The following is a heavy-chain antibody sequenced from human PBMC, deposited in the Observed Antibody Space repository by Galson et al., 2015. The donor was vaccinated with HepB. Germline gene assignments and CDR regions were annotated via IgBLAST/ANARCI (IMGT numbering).Heavy chain of an antibody. D-gene: IGHD3-10*01. CDR2: INHSGST. J-gene: IGHJ6*02. Sequence: ETLSLTCAVYGGSFSGYYWSWIRQPPGKGLEWIGEINHSGSTNYNPSLKSRVTISVDTSKNQFSLKLSSVTAADTAVYYCARGSFGELLSAYGMDVWGQGTTVTVSS. CDR3: ARGSFGELLSAYGMDV. V-gene: IGHV4-34*01. CDR1: GGSFSGYY.